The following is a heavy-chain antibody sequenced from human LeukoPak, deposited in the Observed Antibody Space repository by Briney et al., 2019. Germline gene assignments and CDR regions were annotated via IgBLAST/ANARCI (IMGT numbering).Heavy chain of an antibody. CDR1: GGSISSSSYY. J-gene: IGHJ4*02. CDR3: ARRSHYGSGSYYNLTDY. D-gene: IGHD3-10*01. V-gene: IGHV4-39*07. CDR2: IYYSGST. Sequence: PSETLSLTCTVSGGSISSSSYYWGWIRQPPGKGLEWIGSIYYSGSTYYNPSLKSRVTISVDTSKNQFSLKLSSVTAADTAVYYCARRSHYGSGSYYNLTDYWGQGTLVTVSS.